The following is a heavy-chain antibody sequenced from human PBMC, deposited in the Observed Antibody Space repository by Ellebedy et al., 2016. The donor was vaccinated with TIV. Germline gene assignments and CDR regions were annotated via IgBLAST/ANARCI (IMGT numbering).Heavy chain of an antibody. V-gene: IGHV3-48*02. CDR1: GFTFSSYT. J-gene: IGHJ3*02. CDR2: ISTSTPPI. CDR3: ARCRRDSSGYYSDAFDI. D-gene: IGHD3-22*01. Sequence: GESLKISCAASGFTFSSYTMNWVRQAPGKGLEWVSYISTSTPPIYYADSVKGRFTISRDNAKNSLYLQINSLRDEDTAVYYCARCRRDSSGYYSDAFDIWGQGTMVTVSS.